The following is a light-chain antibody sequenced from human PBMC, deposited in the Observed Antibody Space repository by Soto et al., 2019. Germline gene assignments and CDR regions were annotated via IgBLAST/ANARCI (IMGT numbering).Light chain of an antibody. CDR1: QSISSY. V-gene: IGKV3-11*01. J-gene: IGKJ5*01. CDR2: DVS. CDR3: QQRSNWPPIT. Sequence: EIVLTQSPATLSLSPGERATVSCRASQSISSYVAWYQQKPGQAPRLLIYDVSIRATGIPARFSGSGSGTDFTLTISSLEAEDFAVYYCQQRSNWPPITFGQGTRLEIK.